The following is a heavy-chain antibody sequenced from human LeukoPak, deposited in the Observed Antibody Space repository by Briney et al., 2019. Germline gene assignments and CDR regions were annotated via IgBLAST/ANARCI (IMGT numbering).Heavy chain of an antibody. D-gene: IGHD3-10*01. J-gene: IGHJ5*02. CDR3: ARHDYGSGSYNWFDP. CDR1: GGSISSSSYY. Sequence: SETLSLTCTVSGGSISSSSYYWAWIRQPPGKGLEWIGSIYYSGRTYYNPSLKSRVTISVDTSKNQFSLKLSSVTAADTSVYYCARHDYGSGSYNWFDPWGQGTLVTVSS. CDR2: IYYSGRT. V-gene: IGHV4-39*01.